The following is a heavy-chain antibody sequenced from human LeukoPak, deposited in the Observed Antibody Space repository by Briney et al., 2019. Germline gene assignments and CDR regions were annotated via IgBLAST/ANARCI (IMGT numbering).Heavy chain of an antibody. CDR1: GGTFSSYA. CDR3: ARGPYGSGSFRFDP. CDR2: IIPIFGTA. V-gene: IGHV1-69*05. J-gene: IGHJ5*02. Sequence: GASVKLSCKASGGTFSSYAISWVRQAPGQGLEWMGWIIPIFGTANYAQKFQGRVTITTDESTSSPYMQMSSLRSEDTAVYYCARGPYGSGSFRFDPWGQGTLVTVSS. D-gene: IGHD3-10*01.